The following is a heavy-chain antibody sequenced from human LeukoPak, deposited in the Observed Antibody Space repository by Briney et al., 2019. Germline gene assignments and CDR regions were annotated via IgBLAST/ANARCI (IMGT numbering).Heavy chain of an antibody. Sequence: ASVTVSCKTSGYTFTGSYMHWVRQAPGQGLEWMGWINPNSGGTNYAQGFQGRVTMTRDTSISTVYMQLSRLHFDDTAVYYCARDRSVGATDDAFDVGGPGTMVTVS. V-gene: IGHV1-2*02. CDR1: GYTFTGSY. J-gene: IGHJ3*01. D-gene: IGHD1-26*01. CDR3: ARDRSVGATDDAFDV. CDR2: INPNSGGT.